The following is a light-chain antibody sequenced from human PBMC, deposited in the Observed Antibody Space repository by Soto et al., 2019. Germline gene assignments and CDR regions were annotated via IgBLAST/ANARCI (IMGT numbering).Light chain of an antibody. J-gene: IGKJ5*01. V-gene: IGKV3-20*01. Sequence: IVMTQSPATLSLSPGERATLSCRASRSVSINLAWYQQKPGQAPRLLIYDAYNRATGIPPRFSGSGSGTDFTLTISRLEPEDFAVYYCQQYGSSPVTFGQGTRLEIK. CDR1: RSVSIN. CDR2: DAY. CDR3: QQYGSSPVT.